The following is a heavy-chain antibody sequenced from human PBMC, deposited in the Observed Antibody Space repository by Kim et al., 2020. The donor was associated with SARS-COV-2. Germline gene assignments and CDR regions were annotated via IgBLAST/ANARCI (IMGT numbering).Heavy chain of an antibody. J-gene: IGHJ4*02. CDR3: TCYSSSHRADY. CDR1: GFNFTDAW. CDR2: IKSKTDGGTT. V-gene: IGHV3-15*01. D-gene: IGHD6-6*01. Sequence: GGSLRLFCAGSGFNFTDAWMSWVRQAPGKGLEWVGRIKSKTDGGTTDYAAPVKGRFTISRDDSKNTLYLQMNSLKTEDTGVFYCTCYSSSHRADYWGQGT.